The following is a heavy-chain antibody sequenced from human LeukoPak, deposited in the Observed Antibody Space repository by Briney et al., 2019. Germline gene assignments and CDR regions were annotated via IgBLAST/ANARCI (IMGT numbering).Heavy chain of an antibody. J-gene: IGHJ4*02. CDR3: ARLGVAGTTFDY. CDR2: IYYSGST. D-gene: IGHD6-19*01. CDR1: GGSISSYY. Sequence: SETLSLTCTVSGGSISSYYWSWIRQPPGKGLEWIGYIYYSGSTNYNPSLKSRVTISVDTSKNQFSLKLSSVTAADTAVYYCARLGVAGTTFDYWGQRTLVTVSS. V-gene: IGHV4-59*08.